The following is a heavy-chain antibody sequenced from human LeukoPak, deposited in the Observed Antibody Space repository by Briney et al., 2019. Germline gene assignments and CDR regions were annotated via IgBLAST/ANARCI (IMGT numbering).Heavy chain of an antibody. CDR3: ASIEVIAVSGNYYYMDV. J-gene: IGHJ6*03. D-gene: IGHD6-19*01. V-gene: IGHV4-59*01. CDR1: DGSISSYY. Sequence: SGTLSLTCTVSDGSISSYYWSWIRQPPGKGLEWIGYIYYSGHTNYNPSLKSRVTISVDTSKNQFSLKLISVTAADTAVYYCASIEVIAVSGNYYYMDVWGKGTTVTVSS. CDR2: IYYSGHT.